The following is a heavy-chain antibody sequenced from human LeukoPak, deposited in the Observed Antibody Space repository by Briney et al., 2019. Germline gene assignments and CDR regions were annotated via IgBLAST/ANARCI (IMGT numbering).Heavy chain of an antibody. D-gene: IGHD5-18*01. CDR2: ISDSGGST. CDR3: AKAPSGYSYAYAY. V-gene: IGHV3-23*01. CDR1: GFTFSSYA. Sequence: GGSLRLSCAASGFTFSSYAMSWVRQAPGKGLEWVSAISDSGGSTYYADSVKGRFTISRDNSKNTLDLQMNSLRAEDTAIYYCAKAPSGYSYAYAYWGQGTLVTVSS. J-gene: IGHJ4*02.